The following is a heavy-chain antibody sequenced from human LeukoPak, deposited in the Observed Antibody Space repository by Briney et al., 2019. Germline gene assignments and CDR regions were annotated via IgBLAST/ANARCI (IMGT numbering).Heavy chain of an antibody. CDR1: GGSISSYY. D-gene: IGHD5-18*01. Sequence: SETLSLTCTVSGGSISSYYWSWIRQPAPKGLEWIGRIYTNGSTNYNPSLKSRVTLSVDTPKNQFYLKLSAVTAPDPAGYLFARDRGGGAMVTVSKVNWFDPWGQGTLFTASS. CDR2: IYTNGST. J-gene: IGHJ5*02. CDR3: ARDRGGGAMVTVSKVNWFDP. V-gene: IGHV4-4*07.